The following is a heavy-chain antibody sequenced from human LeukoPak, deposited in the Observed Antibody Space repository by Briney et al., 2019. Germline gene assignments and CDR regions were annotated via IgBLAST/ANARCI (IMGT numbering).Heavy chain of an antibody. CDR2: MNPNSGNT. CDR3: ARQIDVLRFLGWLPELGAYYMDV. D-gene: IGHD3-3*01. CDR1: GYTFTSYD. Sequence: RASVKVSCKASGYTFTSYDINWVRQATGQGLEWMGWMNPNSGNTGYAQKFQGRVTMTRNTSISTAYMELSSLRSEDTAVYYCARQIDVLRFLGWLPELGAYYMDVWGKGTTVTVSS. V-gene: IGHV1-8*01. J-gene: IGHJ6*03.